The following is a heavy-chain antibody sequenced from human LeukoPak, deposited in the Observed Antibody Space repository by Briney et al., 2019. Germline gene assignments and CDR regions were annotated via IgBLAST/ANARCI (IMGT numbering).Heavy chain of an antibody. CDR3: ARGLPGMVVAASYYYYYYVDV. D-gene: IGHD2-15*01. Sequence: SVKVSCKASGGTFSSYAISWVRQAPGQGLEWMGGIIPIFGTANYAQKFQGRVTITADESTSTAYMELSSLRSEDTAVYYCARGLPGMVVAASYYYYYYVDVWGKGTTVTVSS. V-gene: IGHV1-69*13. CDR1: GGTFSSYA. CDR2: IIPIFGTA. J-gene: IGHJ6*03.